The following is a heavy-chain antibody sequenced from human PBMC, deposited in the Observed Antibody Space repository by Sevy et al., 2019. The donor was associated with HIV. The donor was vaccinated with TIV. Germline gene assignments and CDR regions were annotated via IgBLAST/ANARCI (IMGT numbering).Heavy chain of an antibody. D-gene: IGHD3-22*01. V-gene: IGHV3-20*04. CDR2: INWNGGST. J-gene: IGHJ4*02. Sequence: GGSLRLSCAASGFTFDDYGMSWVRQAPGKGLEWVSGINWNGGSTGYADSVKGRFTISRDNAKNSLYLQMNSLRAEDTALYYCAREAYSGSYYDSSGPLCCLWGQGTLVTVSS. CDR1: GFTFDDYG. CDR3: AREAYSGSYYDSSGPLCCL.